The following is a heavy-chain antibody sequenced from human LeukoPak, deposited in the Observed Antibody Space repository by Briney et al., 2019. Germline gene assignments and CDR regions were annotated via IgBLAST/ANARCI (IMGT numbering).Heavy chain of an antibody. CDR1: GFTFSSYW. J-gene: IGHJ6*03. CDR3: ARLNYDFWSGVWEGYYMDV. V-gene: IGHV3-7*01. Sequence: PGGSLRLSGAASGFTFSSYWMTWVRQAPGKGLEWVANIREDGSEKYYVDSVKGRFTISRDNAKNSLYLQVNSLRAEDTAVYYCARLNYDFWSGVWEGYYMDVWGKGTTVTVSS. D-gene: IGHD3-3*01. CDR2: IREDGSEK.